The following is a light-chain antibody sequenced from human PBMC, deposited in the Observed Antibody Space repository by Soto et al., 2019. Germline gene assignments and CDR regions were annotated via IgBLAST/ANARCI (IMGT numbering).Light chain of an antibody. CDR3: QQTYSTPYT. CDR1: QRITTY. Sequence: IHMTQSPSSLSASVGDRVTITCRASQRITTYLNWYQQKSGEAPKLLISTSGTLQRGVPSRFTGSGFGTDFTLTITSLQPADFATYFCQQTYSTPYTFGQGTKLEIK. CDR2: TSG. J-gene: IGKJ2*01. V-gene: IGKV1-39*01.